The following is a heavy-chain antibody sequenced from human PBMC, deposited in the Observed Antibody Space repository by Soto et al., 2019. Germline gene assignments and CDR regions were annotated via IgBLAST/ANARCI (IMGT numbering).Heavy chain of an antibody. CDR3: ARDTMTTVTTGYGP. CDR2: ISYDGSNK. J-gene: IGHJ5*02. Sequence: VQLVESGGGVVQPGRSLRLSCAASGFTFSSYAMHWVRQAPGKGLEWVAVISYDGSNKYYADSVKGRFTISRDNSKNTLYLQMNSLRAEDTAAYYCARDTMTTVTTGYGPWGQGTLVTVSS. V-gene: IGHV3-30-3*01. D-gene: IGHD4-17*01. CDR1: GFTFSSYA.